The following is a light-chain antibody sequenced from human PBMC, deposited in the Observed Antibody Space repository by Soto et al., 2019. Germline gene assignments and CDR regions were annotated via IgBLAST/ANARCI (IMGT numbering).Light chain of an antibody. CDR2: DAS. Sequence: DIQMTQSPSTLYASVGDGVTITCRASRSIRMFLAWYQEKPGKAPKLPIYDASSLESGVPSRFSGNGSETEFTLTISSLRPDDFATYYCQQYKTYVWTFGQGTKVEIK. J-gene: IGKJ1*01. CDR1: RSIRMF. V-gene: IGKV1-5*01. CDR3: QQYKTYVWT.